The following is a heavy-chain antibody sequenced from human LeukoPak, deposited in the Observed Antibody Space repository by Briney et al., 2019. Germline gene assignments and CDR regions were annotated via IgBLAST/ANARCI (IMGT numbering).Heavy chain of an antibody. V-gene: IGHV3-21*01. J-gene: IGHJ4*02. CDR3: ARFSPWGYDY. Sequence: GSPRLSCSASGFTFSSNTMTWVRQAPGKGLEWVSSISTNSNYIYYADSVKGRFTISRDNAKNSVYLQMNSLRAEDTAMYYCARFSPWGYDYWGQGTLVTVSS. D-gene: IGHD7-27*01. CDR2: ISTNSNYI. CDR1: GFTFSSNT.